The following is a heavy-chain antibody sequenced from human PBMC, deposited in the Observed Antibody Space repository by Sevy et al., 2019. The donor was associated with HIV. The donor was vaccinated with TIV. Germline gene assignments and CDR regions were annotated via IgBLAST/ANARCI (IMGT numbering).Heavy chain of an antibody. CDR1: GFNFRSYW. D-gene: IGHD3-16*01. Sequence: GESLKISCAASGFNFRSYWMTWVRQAPGKGLEWVANINQDGSEENYVDSVKGRLTIFRDNAKNSLFLQLNSLRAEDTSVYYCARTGSYADTYYYYYAMDVWGQGATVTVSS. CDR3: ARTGSYADTYYYYYAMDV. V-gene: IGHV3-7*01. J-gene: IGHJ6*02. CDR2: INQDGSEE.